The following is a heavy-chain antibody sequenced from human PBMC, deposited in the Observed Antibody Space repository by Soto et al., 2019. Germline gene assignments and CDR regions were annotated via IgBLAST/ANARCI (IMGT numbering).Heavy chain of an antibody. J-gene: IGHJ6*02. CDR1: GGTFSSYA. CDR3: ARDEGPYGSGVLYYGMDV. Sequence: SVKVSCKASGGTFSSYAISWVRQAPGQGLEWMGGIIPIFGTANYAQKFQGRVTITADESTSTAYMELSSLRSEDTAVYYCARDEGPYGSGVLYYGMDVWGQGTTVTVSS. V-gene: IGHV1-69*13. CDR2: IIPIFGTA. D-gene: IGHD3-10*01.